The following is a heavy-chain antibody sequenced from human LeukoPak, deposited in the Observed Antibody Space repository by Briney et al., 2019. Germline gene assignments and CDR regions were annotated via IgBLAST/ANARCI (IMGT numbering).Heavy chain of an antibody. D-gene: IGHD4-23*01. J-gene: IGHJ4*02. CDR1: GGSFSGYY. CDR3: ARDGGGPGNFDY. CDR2: INHSGST. Sequence: PSETLSLTCAVYGGSFSGYYWSWIRQPPGKGLEWIGEINHSGSTNYNPSLKSRVTMSVDTSKNQFSLKLSSVTAADTAVYYCARDGGGPGNFDYWGQGTLVTVSS. V-gene: IGHV4-34*01.